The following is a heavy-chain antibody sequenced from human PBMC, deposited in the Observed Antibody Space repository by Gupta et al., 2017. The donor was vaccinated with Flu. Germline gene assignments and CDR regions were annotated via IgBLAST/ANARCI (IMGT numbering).Heavy chain of an antibody. CDR2: ISSSGSTI. Sequence: EVQLVESGGGLVQPGGSLRLSCAASGFTFSSYEMNWVRQAPGKGLEWVSYISSSGSTIYYADSVKGRFTISRDNAKNSLYLQMNSLRAEDTAVYYCARAPPGRAAAGTLDYWGQGTVVTVSS. D-gene: IGHD6-13*01. CDR3: ARAPPGRAAAGTLDY. V-gene: IGHV3-48*03. CDR1: GFTFSSYE. J-gene: IGHJ4*02.